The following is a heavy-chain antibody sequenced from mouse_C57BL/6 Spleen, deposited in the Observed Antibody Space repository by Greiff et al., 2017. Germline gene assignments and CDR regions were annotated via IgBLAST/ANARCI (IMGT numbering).Heavy chain of an antibody. CDR1: GYTFTDYY. Sequence: QVQLQQSGAELVRPGASVKLSCKASGYTFTDYYINWVKQRPGQGLEWIARIYPGSGNTYYNEKFKGKATLTAEKSSSTAYMQLSSLTSEDSAVYFCARWGTTVVAWGQGTLVTVSA. D-gene: IGHD1-1*01. V-gene: IGHV1-76*01. CDR2: IYPGSGNT. CDR3: ARWGTTVVA. J-gene: IGHJ3*01.